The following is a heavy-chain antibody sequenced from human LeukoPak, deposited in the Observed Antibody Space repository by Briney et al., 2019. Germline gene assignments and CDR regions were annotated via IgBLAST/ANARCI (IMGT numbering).Heavy chain of an antibody. CDR2: ISAYNGNT. CDR3: ARDRVPLEALRYCDWLLPDLDY. D-gene: IGHD3-9*01. J-gene: IGHJ4*02. V-gene: IGHV1-18*01. Sequence: ASVKVSCKASGYTFTSYGISWVRQAPGQGLEWMGWISAYNGNTNYAQKLQGRVTMTTDTSTSTAYMELRSLRSDDTAVYYCARDRVPLEALRYCDWLLPDLDYWGQGTLVTVSS. CDR1: GYTFTSYG.